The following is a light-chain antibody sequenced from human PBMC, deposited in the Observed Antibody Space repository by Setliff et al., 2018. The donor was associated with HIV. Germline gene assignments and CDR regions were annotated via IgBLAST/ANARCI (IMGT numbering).Light chain of an antibody. J-gene: IGLJ2*01. CDR2: EVS. CDR1: SSDVGSYNL. Sequence: QSALTQPASVSGSPGQSITISCTGTSSDVGSYNLVSWYQQHPGKAPKLMIYEVSKRPSGVSNRFSGSKSGNTASLTISGLQAGDEADYYCCSYAGSSSVVFGGGTK. V-gene: IGLV2-23*02. CDR3: CSYAGSSSVV.